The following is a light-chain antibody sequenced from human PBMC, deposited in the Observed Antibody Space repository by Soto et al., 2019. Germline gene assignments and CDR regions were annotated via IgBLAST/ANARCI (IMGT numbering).Light chain of an antibody. J-gene: IGKJ2*01. Sequence: IQMTQSPSSLSASVGDRVIITCRSDHSINNYLNWYQQRPGKVPQLLLYAASTLQSGVPSRFSGGGSGRVFTLTINSLQPEDFATDYCQQSYSTLGTFGRGTRVEI. V-gene: IGKV1-39*01. CDR2: AAS. CDR3: QQSYSTLGT. CDR1: HSINNY.